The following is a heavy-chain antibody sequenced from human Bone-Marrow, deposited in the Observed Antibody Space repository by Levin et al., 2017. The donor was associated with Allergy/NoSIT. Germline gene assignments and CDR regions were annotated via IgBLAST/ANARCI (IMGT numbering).Heavy chain of an antibody. D-gene: IGHD2-2*01. J-gene: IGHJ3*02. CDR3: AKDKGYCSSTSCYGANDAFDI. Sequence: GGSLRLSCAASGFTFSSYGMHWVRQAPGKGLEWVAVISYDGSNKYYADSVKGRFTISRDNSKNTLYLQMNSLRAEDTAVYYCAKDKGYCSSTSCYGANDAFDIWGQGTMVTVSS. V-gene: IGHV3-30*18. CDR2: ISYDGSNK. CDR1: GFTFSSYG.